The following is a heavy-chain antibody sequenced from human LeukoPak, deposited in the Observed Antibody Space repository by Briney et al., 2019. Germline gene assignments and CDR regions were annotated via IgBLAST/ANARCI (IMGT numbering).Heavy chain of an antibody. D-gene: IGHD3-10*01. CDR1: GFTFSSYA. CDR3: AREVGYYYGSGSPQFYYFDY. Sequence: GGSLRLSCAASGFTFSSYAMHWVRQAPGKGLEWVAVISCDGSNKYYADSVKGRFTISRDNSKNTLYLQMNSLRAEDTAVYYCAREVGYYYGSGSPQFYYFDYWGQGTLVTVSS. CDR2: ISCDGSNK. J-gene: IGHJ4*02. V-gene: IGHV3-30*04.